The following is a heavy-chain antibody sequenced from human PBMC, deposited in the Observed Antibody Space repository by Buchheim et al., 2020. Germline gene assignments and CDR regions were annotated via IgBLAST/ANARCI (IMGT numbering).Heavy chain of an antibody. D-gene: IGHD2-15*01. CDR3: ARHAKGSADY. V-gene: IGHV4-39*01. Sequence: QLQLQESGPGLVKPSETLSLTCAVSGDSVSNSNCYWGWIRQPPGKGLEWLGSIYHSGSTYYNPSLKRRVTISVDTPKNQFSLKLSSVTAADTAVYYCARHAKGSADYWGQGTL. J-gene: IGHJ4*02. CDR2: IYHSGST. CDR1: GDSVSNSNCY.